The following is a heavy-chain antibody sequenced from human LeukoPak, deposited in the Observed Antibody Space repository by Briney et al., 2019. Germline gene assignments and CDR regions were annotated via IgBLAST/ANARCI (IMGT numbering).Heavy chain of an antibody. J-gene: IGHJ6*02. CDR2: INPSGGST. CDR1: GYTFTSYY. CDR3: ARDLGGRVATIEDPSYYGMDV. V-gene: IGHV1-46*01. D-gene: IGHD5-12*01. Sequence: ASVKVSCKASGYTFTSYYMHWVRQAPGQGLEWMGIINPSGGSTSYAQKFQGRVTMTRDTSTSTVYMELSSLRSEDTAVYYCARDLGGRVATIEDPSYYGMDVWGQGTTVTVSS.